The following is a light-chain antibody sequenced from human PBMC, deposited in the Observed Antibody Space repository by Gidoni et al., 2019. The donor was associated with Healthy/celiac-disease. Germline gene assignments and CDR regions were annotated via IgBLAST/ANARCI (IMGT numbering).Light chain of an antibody. Sequence: DIQMTQSPSTLSASVGDSVTITCRASQSISSWLAWYQQKPGKAPKLVIYKASSLESGVPSMFSGRGSGTEFTLTISSLQPDDLATYYCQQYNSYSTFGQGTKVEIK. CDR1: QSISSW. CDR2: KAS. V-gene: IGKV1-5*03. J-gene: IGKJ1*01. CDR3: QQYNSYST.